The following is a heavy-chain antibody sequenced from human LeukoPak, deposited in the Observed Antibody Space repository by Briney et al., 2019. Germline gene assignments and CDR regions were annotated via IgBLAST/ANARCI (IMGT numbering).Heavy chain of an antibody. V-gene: IGHV1-2*02. CDR2: INPNSGGT. D-gene: IGHD6-19*01. Sequence: ASVKVSCTASGYTFTGYYMHWVRQAPGQGLEWMGWINPNSGGTNYAQKFQGRVTMTRDTSISTAYMELSRLRSDDTAVYYCARDARRIAVAGGLGYWGQGTLVTVSS. J-gene: IGHJ4*02. CDR3: ARDARRIAVAGGLGY. CDR1: GYTFTGYY.